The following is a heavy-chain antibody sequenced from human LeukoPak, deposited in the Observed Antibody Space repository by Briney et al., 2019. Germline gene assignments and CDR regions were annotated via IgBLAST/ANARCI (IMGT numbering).Heavy chain of an antibody. CDR3: ARGLDTYKSGVD. CDR1: GGSFSGYY. Sequence: SETLSLTCAVYGGSFSGYYCTWIRQPPGKGLEWIGEIHPSGSTNYNPSLMSRVTLSLDTSKNQFSLRLNSVTAADTAVYFCARGLDTYKSGVDWGQGTLATVSS. D-gene: IGHD1-26*01. CDR2: IHPSGST. J-gene: IGHJ4*02. V-gene: IGHV4-34*01.